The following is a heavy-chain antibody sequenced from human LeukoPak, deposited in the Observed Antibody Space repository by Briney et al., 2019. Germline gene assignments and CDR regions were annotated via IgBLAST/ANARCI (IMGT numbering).Heavy chain of an antibody. CDR1: GGTFNNYV. CDR3: ARDRSREYYYDMDV. Sequence: SVKVSCKGSGGTFNNYVINWVRQAPGQGLEWMGRIIPIFSTASYAQKFQGRVTITADESTSTAYMELSSLRSEDTAVYYCARDRSREYYYDMDVWGQGTTVTVSS. D-gene: IGHD2-15*01. V-gene: IGHV1-69*13. J-gene: IGHJ6*02. CDR2: IIPIFSTA.